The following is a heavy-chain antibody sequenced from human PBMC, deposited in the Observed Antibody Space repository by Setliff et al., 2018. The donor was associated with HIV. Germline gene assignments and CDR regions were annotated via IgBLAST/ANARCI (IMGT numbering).Heavy chain of an antibody. CDR1: GDAFNSNA. CDR3: ARVPRLGVPSDAFDI. D-gene: IGHD1-26*01. J-gene: IGHJ3*02. CDR2: ILGIFGTT. Sequence: SVKVSCKTSGDAFNSNAISWVRQAPGQGLEWMGGILGIFGTTYYAQKFQGRVTITTDESTRTSYMELSSLRSEDTALYYCARVPRLGVPSDAFDIWGQGTMVTVSS. V-gene: IGHV1-69*05.